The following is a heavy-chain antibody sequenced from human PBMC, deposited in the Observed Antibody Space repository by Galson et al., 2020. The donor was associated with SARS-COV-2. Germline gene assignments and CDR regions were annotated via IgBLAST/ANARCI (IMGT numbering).Heavy chain of an antibody. CDR2: VSHNGGT. CDR1: GASLSSGRYS. V-gene: IGHV4-30-2*01. CDR3: ARLHYGEYAPEAFDI. D-gene: IGHD4-17*01. Sequence: TLSLTCAVSGASLSSGRYSWNWIRQPPGKGLEWIGYVSHNGGTYYNPSLNSRVTISVDRSKNQFSLNLTSVTAADTAVYYCARLHYGEYAPEAFDIWGQGTMVTVST. J-gene: IGHJ3*02.